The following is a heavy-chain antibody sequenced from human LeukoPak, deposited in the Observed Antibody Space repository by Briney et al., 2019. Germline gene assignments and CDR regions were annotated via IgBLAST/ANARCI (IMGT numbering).Heavy chain of an antibody. Sequence: SQTLSLTCTVSGGSISSGSYYWSWIRQPAGKGLEWIGRIYTSGSTNYNPSLKGRVTISVDTSKNQFSLKLSSVTAADTAVYYCARTFHYYMDVWGKGTTVTISS. CDR2: IYTSGST. V-gene: IGHV4-61*02. CDR1: GGSISSGSYY. CDR3: ARTFHYYMDV. J-gene: IGHJ6*03.